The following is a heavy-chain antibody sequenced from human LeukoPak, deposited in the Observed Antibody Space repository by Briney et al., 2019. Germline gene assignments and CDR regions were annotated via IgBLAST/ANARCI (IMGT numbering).Heavy chain of an antibody. J-gene: IGHJ5*02. D-gene: IGHD2-2*01. Sequence: ASVKASCKASRYTFTDYYMHWVRQAPGQGLEWVGWINPNSGGTNYAQKFQGRVTMTRDTSISTAYMELSRLRSDDTAVYYCARGGWSLGYCSSSSCLDWFDPWGQGTLVTVSS. V-gene: IGHV1-2*02. CDR3: ARGGWSLGYCSSSSCLDWFDP. CDR2: INPNSGGT. CDR1: RYTFTDYY.